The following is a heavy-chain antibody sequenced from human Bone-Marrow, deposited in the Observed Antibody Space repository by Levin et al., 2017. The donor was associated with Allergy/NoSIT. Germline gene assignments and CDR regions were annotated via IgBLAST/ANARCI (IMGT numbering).Heavy chain of an antibody. D-gene: IGHD6-13*01. CDR1: GITFSNAW. J-gene: IGHJ4*02. CDR3: TTYSSSWYYFDY. V-gene: IGHV3-15*01. CDR2: IKSSTDGGTT. Sequence: GGSLRLSCAASGITFSNAWMSWARQAPGKGLEWVGRIKSSTDGGTTEYAAPVKGRFSISRDDAKNTLYLQMNSLKTEDTAVYFCTTYSSSWYYFDYWGQGTLVTVSS.